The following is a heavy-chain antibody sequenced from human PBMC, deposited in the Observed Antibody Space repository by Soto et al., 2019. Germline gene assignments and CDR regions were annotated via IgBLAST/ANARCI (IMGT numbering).Heavy chain of an antibody. CDR2: IYIGGSA. CDR1: GDSVNSGGDP. CDR3: VRVKGGYYTFDH. Sequence: PSDTLSLTCAVSGDSVNSGGDPWGWIRQPPGKGLEWIGYIYIGGSAYYNPSLRSRVTMSVDRARNQFSLNLTSVTAADTAVYYCVRVKGGYYTFDHWGQGTFVTVSS. J-gene: IGHJ4*02. D-gene: IGHD3-22*01. V-gene: IGHV4-30-2*01.